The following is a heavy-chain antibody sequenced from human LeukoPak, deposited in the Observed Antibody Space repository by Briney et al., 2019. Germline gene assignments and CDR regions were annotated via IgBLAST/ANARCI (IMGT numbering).Heavy chain of an antibody. Sequence: GGSLRLSCAASGFTFTHAWMTWVRQAPGKGLEWVGRIKSKADGETTDYAAHVKGRFFMSRDDSKATLYLQMNYLETEDTAVYYCTTDLGMTMIRGVIVSWGQGTLVTVSS. D-gene: IGHD3-10*01. CDR3: TTDLGMTMIRGVIVS. J-gene: IGHJ4*02. CDR2: IKSKADGETT. V-gene: IGHV3-15*01. CDR1: GFTFTHAW.